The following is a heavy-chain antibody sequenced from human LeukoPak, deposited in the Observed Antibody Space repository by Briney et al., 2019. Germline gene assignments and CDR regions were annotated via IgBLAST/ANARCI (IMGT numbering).Heavy chain of an antibody. V-gene: IGHV3-23*01. J-gene: IGHJ4*02. Sequence: GGSLRLSCAASGFTFSSFAMSWVRQAPGKGLERVSAISNNGGYTYYADSVQGRFTISRDNSKSTLCLQMNSLRAEDTAVYYCAKQLGYCSDGSCYFPYWGQGTLVTVSS. CDR3: AKQLGYCSDGSCYFPY. CDR2: ISNNGGYT. CDR1: GFTFSSFA. D-gene: IGHD2-15*01.